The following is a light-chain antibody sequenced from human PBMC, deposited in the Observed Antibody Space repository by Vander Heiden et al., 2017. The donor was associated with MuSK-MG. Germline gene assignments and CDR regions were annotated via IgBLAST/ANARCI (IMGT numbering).Light chain of an antibody. J-gene: IGLJ2*01. CDR3: QTWGTGIHV. CDR1: TGHSNYA. V-gene: IGLV4-69*01. Sequence: QLVLTQSPSVSASLGASVKLTCTLSTGHSNYAIAWHQQQPEKGPRFLMKLNSDGSHTKGDGIPDRFSGSSSGTERYLTISSLQSEDEAYYYCQTWGTGIHVFGGGTKLTVL. CDR2: LNSDGSH.